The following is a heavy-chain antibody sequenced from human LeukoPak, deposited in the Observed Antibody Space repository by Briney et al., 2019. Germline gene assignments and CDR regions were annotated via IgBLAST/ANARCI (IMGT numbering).Heavy chain of an antibody. CDR1: GFTFTNYG. Sequence: GGSLRLSCAASGFTFTNYGMHWVRQAPGKGLEWVALITYDGYYKYYSDSVKGRFTISSDTSKNALYLQMNSLRAEDTAVYYCARDLSPVVRASPMGYWGQGTPVTVSS. J-gene: IGHJ4*02. V-gene: IGHV3-30*03. D-gene: IGHD3-10*01. CDR2: ITYDGYYK. CDR3: ARDLSPVVRASPMGY.